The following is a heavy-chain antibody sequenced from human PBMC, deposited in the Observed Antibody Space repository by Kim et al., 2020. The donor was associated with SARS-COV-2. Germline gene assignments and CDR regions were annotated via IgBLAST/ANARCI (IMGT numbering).Heavy chain of an antibody. CDR3: ARLRWATFDP. V-gene: IGHV4-59*08. CDR1: GGSISSYY. CDR2: IYYSGST. J-gene: IGHJ5*02. D-gene: IGHD4-17*01. Sequence: SETLSLTCTVSGGSISSYYWSWIRQPPGKGLEWIGYIYYSGSTNYNPSLKSRVTISVDTSKNQFSLKLSSVTAADTAVYYCARLRWATFDPWGQGTLVTVSS.